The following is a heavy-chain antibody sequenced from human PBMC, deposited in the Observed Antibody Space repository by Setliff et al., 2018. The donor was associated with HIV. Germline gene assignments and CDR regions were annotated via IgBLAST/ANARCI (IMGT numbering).Heavy chain of an antibody. CDR2: IGTGGDT. J-gene: IGHJ4*02. V-gene: IGHV3-13*01. Sequence: GSLRLSCEASGFIFSNPDFHWVRQAAAKGLEWVAAIGTGGDTYYVDSVKGRFTISRDNAKNSLYLQMNSLRVEDTAVYYCARDEDGYNHFDFWGQGTLVTVSS. CDR3: ARDEDGYNHFDF. D-gene: IGHD5-12*01. CDR1: GFIFSNPD.